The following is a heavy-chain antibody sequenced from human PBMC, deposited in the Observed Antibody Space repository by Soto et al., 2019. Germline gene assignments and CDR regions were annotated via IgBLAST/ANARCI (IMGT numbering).Heavy chain of an antibody. J-gene: IGHJ6*02. CDR2: ISSGGFTI. CDR1: GFTFSDYY. CDR3: ARDPGIYYGMDV. D-gene: IGHD3-10*01. Sequence: QVQLVESGGGLVKPGGSLRLSSTASGFTFSDYYMTWIRQAPGKGLEWLSYISSGGFTIYYADSVKGRFTVSRDNAKNSMYLQMNTLRVEDTAVYYCARDPGIYYGMDVWGQGTTVTVSS. V-gene: IGHV3-11*01.